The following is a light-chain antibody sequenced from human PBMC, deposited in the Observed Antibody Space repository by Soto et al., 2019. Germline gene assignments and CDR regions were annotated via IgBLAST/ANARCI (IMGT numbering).Light chain of an antibody. CDR3: QQYHSVPYT. CDR1: QSVLYSSNNKNY. CDR2: WAS. V-gene: IGKV4-1*01. Sequence: DIVMTQSPESLAVSLGERATINCKSSQSVLYSSNNKNYLAWYQQKPGQPPKLLVYWASTHESGVPDRFSGSGSGTDFTLTISSLQAEDVAVYYCQQYHSVPYTFGQGTKLEI. J-gene: IGKJ2*01.